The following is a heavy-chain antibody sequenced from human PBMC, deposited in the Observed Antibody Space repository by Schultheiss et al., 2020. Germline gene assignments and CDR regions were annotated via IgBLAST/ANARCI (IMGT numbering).Heavy chain of an antibody. Sequence: ASVKVSCKASGYTFTSYDINWVRQATGQGLEWMGWMNPNSGGTNYAQKFQGRVTMTRDTSTSTVYMELSSLRSEDTAVYYCARDQVNYYVDYWGQGTLVTGSS. V-gene: IGHV1-8*01. CDR3: ARDQVNYYVDY. J-gene: IGHJ4*02. CDR2: MNPNSGGT. D-gene: IGHD1-1*01. CDR1: GYTFTSYD.